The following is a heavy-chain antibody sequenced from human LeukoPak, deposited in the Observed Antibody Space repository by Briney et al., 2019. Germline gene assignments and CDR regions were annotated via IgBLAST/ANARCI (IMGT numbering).Heavy chain of an antibody. D-gene: IGHD6-19*01. CDR2: INQDGGKT. CDR1: GFTFSTYW. Sequence: QPGGSLRLSCAASGFTFSTYWMSWFRQAPGKGLEWVANINQDGGKTYYVDSVQGRFTISRDNAKNSLYLQMNSLRAEDTAVYYCARDREVAVAGTDFDYWGQGTLVTVSS. J-gene: IGHJ4*02. V-gene: IGHV3-7*01. CDR3: ARDREVAVAGTDFDY.